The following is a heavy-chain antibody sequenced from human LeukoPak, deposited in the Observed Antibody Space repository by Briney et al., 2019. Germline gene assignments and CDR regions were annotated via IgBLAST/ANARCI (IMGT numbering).Heavy chain of an antibody. CDR2: IYYSGST. Sequence: SETLSLTCTVSGGSISSYYWSWIRQPPGKGLEWIGYIYYSGSTNYNPSLKSRVTISVDTSKNQFSLKLSSVTAADTAVYYCAKDSTMIVVGTIFDYWGQGTLVTVSS. CDR1: GGSISSYY. J-gene: IGHJ4*02. V-gene: IGHV4-59*01. CDR3: AKDSTMIVVGTIFDY. D-gene: IGHD3-22*01.